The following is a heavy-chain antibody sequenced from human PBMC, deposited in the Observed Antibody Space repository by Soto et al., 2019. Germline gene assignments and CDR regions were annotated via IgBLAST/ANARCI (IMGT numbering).Heavy chain of an antibody. CDR1: GGSISSSYW. CDR3: ARDRTTVTTSPYFFYGMDV. J-gene: IGHJ6*02. CDR2: IHHSGST. Sequence: QVQLQESGPGLVKPSGTLSLTCPVSGGSISSSYWWSWVRQPPGKGLEWIGEIHHSGSTNYNPSLKSRVTISVDKSKNQFSLNLSSVTAADTAVYYCARDRTTVTTSPYFFYGMDVWGQGTTVTVSS. D-gene: IGHD4-4*01. V-gene: IGHV4-4*02.